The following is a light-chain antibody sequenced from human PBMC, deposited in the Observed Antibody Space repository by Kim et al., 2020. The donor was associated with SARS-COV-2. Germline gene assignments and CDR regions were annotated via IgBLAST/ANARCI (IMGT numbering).Light chain of an antibody. Sequence: ASISCRSSQSLLHIDGDPYLSWFQQRPGQSPRRLIYKVSKRDSGVPDRFSGSGSGTDFTLKISRVEAEDVGIYYCMQTTHWPPWTFGQGTKVDIK. V-gene: IGKV2-30*02. CDR2: KVS. CDR3: MQTTHWPPWT. J-gene: IGKJ1*01. CDR1: QSLLHIDGDPY.